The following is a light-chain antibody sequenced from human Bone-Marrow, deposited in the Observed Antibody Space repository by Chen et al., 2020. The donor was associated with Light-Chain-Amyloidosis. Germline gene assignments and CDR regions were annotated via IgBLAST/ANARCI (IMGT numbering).Light chain of an antibody. Sequence: QPVLPQPPSASGTPGSRFTISCSGASSNIGLNYVYWYTHFPGAAPNLLIQSNNLRPSGVLHRFSASKSGTSAFLAISELLSEDESDYYCAAWDGRLSGYVIGTGTKVTVL. V-gene: IGLV1-47*01. CDR1: SSNIGLNY. CDR3: AAWDGRLSGYV. CDR2: SNN. J-gene: IGLJ1*01.